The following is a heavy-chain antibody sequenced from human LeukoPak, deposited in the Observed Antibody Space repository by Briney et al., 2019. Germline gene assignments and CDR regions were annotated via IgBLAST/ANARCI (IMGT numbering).Heavy chain of an antibody. J-gene: IGHJ4*02. CDR2: TYYRSKWHN. Sequence: SQTLSLTCAISGDSVSSNSATWNWIRQSPSRGLEWLGRTYYRSKWHNHYAESVKSRIIFNPDTSKNQFSLQLNSVTPEDTAVYYCARVISYFDYWGPGILVTVSS. D-gene: IGHD3-10*01. CDR1: GDSVSSNSAT. CDR3: ARVISYFDY. V-gene: IGHV6-1*01.